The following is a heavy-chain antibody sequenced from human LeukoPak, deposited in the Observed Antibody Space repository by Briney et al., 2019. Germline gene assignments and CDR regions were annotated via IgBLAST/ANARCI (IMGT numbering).Heavy chain of an antibody. CDR2: ISYDGSNK. Sequence: GGSLRLSCAASGFTFSSYAMHWVRQAPGKGLEWVAVISYDGSNKYYADSVKGRFTISRDNSKNTLYLQMNSLRAEDTAVYYCARDSHCGGDCYPMGYFDYWGQGTLVTVSS. D-gene: IGHD2-21*02. J-gene: IGHJ4*02. CDR1: GFTFSSYA. V-gene: IGHV3-30*04. CDR3: ARDSHCGGDCYPMGYFDY.